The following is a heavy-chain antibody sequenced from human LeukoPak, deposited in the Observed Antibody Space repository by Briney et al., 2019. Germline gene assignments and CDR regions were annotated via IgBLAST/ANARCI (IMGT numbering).Heavy chain of an antibody. CDR2: MNPNSGNT. V-gene: IGHV1-8*01. J-gene: IGHJ3*02. CDR3: ALALGYYYDSRGAFDI. CDR1: GYTFTSYD. D-gene: IGHD3-22*01. Sequence: GASVKVSCKASGYTFTSYDINWVRQATGHGLEWMGWMNPNSGNTGYAQKFQGRVTMTRNTSISTAYMELSSLRSEDTTVYYCALALGYYYDSRGAFDIWGQGTMVTVSS.